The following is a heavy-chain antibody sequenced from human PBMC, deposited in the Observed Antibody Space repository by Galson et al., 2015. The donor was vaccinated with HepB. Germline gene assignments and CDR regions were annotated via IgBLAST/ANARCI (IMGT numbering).Heavy chain of an antibody. D-gene: IGHD2-2*01. CDR2: INPSGGST. Sequence: SVKVSCKASGYTFTSYYVHWVRQAPGQGLEWMGIINPSGGSTSYAQKFQGRVTMTRDTSTSTVYMELSSLRSEDTAVYYCARASIVVVPAASNYWYFDLWGRGTLVTVSS. V-gene: IGHV1-46*01. CDR3: ARASIVVVPAASNYWYFDL. J-gene: IGHJ2*01. CDR1: GYTFTSYY.